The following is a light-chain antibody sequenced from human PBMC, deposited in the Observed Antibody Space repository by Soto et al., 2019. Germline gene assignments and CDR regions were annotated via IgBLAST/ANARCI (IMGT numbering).Light chain of an antibody. CDR1: QSITIY. J-gene: IGKJ4*01. Sequence: DIQMTQSPSSLSASVGDRVTITCRASQSITIYLHWYQQKPGKAPKLLIFATSSLQSGVPSRFSGSGSGTDFTLTIRSLQPEDLATYYCQRSLTTPLTFGGGTKVEIK. CDR2: ATS. V-gene: IGKV1-39*01. CDR3: QRSLTTPLT.